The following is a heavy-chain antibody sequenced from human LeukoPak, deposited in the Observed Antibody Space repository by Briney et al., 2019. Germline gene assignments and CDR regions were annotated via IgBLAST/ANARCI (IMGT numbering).Heavy chain of an antibody. CDR3: ARTLDILTTPDY. CDR1: GFTFSSYA. Sequence: GGSLRLSCAASGFTFSSYAMHWVRQAPGKGLEWVAVISYDGSNKYYADSVKGRFTISRDNSKNTLYLQMNSLRAEDTAAYYCARTLDILTTPDYWGQGTLVTVSS. D-gene: IGHD3-9*01. J-gene: IGHJ4*02. CDR2: ISYDGSNK. V-gene: IGHV3-30-3*01.